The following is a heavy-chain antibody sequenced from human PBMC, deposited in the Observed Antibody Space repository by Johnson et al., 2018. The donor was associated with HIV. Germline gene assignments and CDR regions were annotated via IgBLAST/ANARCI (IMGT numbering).Heavy chain of an antibody. J-gene: IGHJ3*02. V-gene: IGHV3-33*01. Sequence: QMQLVESGGGVVQPGRSLRLSCAASGFSFSSYGMHWVRQAPGKGLEWVANIWYDGSNRYYADSVKGRFTISRDNSKNTLYLQMNSLRAEDTAVYYCAPIAAHHDAFDIWGQGTMVTVSS. CDR1: GFSFSSYG. CDR3: APIAAHHDAFDI. CDR2: IWYDGSNR. D-gene: IGHD6-6*01.